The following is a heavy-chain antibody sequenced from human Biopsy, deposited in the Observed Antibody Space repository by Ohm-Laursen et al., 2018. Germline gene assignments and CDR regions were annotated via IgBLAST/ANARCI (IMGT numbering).Heavy chain of an antibody. D-gene: IGHD1-1*01. V-gene: IGHV1-24*01. CDR1: GYTLTELS. CDR2: FDREERKT. CDR3: AADINVWNVNY. J-gene: IGHJ4*02. Sequence: ASVKVSCNVSGYTLTELSIHWVRQTGGKGLEWMGGFDREERKTVYAEKFQGRVTMTEDTSTDTAYMELRSLRSEDTAVYYCAADINVWNVNYWGQGTQVTVSS.